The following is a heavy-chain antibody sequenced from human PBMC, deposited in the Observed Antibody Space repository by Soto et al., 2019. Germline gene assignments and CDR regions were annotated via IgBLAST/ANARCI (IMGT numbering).Heavy chain of an antibody. J-gene: IGHJ5*02. Sequence: QVQLVQSGAEVKMPGASVRISCKASGYTFTAYLIHWVRQAPGQGLEWMGWINAGNGYKEYAQKFQGRINITRNISATTANLVVTGLTPEDTAIYYCARDRVAVRWFDPWGQGSLVTVSS. CDR2: INAGNGYK. CDR1: GYTFTAYL. D-gene: IGHD6-19*01. V-gene: IGHV1-3*01. CDR3: ARDRVAVRWFDP.